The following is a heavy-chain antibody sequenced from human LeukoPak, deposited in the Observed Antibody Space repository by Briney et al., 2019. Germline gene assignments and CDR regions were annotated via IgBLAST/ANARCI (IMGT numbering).Heavy chain of an antibody. CDR1: GFTFSSYS. CDR3: ARQKRPPNRIAVAGTIDY. CDR2: ISSSSSYI. V-gene: IGHV3-21*04. Sequence: GGSLRLSCAASGFTFSSYSMNWVRQASGKGLEWVSSISSSSSYIYYADSVKGRFTISRDNAKNSLYLQMNSLRAEDTAVYYCARQKRPPNRIAVAGTIDYWGQGTLVTVSS. J-gene: IGHJ4*02. D-gene: IGHD6-19*01.